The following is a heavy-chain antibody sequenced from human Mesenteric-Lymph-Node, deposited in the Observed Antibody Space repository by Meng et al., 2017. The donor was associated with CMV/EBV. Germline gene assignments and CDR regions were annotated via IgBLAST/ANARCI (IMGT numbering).Heavy chain of an antibody. J-gene: IGHJ6*02. V-gene: IGHV3-21*01. CDR3: ARDSRGASTSLDV. D-gene: IGHD2-2*01. CDR1: GFTFSSYS. Sequence: GESLRLSCAASGFTFSSYSMNWVRQAPGKGLEWVSSISSSSSYIYYADSVKGRFTISRDNAKNSLYLQMNSLRAEDTAVYYCARDSRGASTSLDVWGQGTTVTVSS. CDR2: ISSSSSYI.